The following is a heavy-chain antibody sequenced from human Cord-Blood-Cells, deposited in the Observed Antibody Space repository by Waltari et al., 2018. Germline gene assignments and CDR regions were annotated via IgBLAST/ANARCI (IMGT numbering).Heavy chain of an antibody. V-gene: IGHV3-33*01. D-gene: IGHD1-26*01. CDR3: ARAKWELHAFDI. CDR2: IWYDGSNK. Sequence: QPGRSLRLSCAASGFTFSSYGMHWVRQAPGKGLEWVAVIWYDGSNKYYADSVKGRFTISRDNSKNTLYLQMNSLRAEDTAVYYCARAKWELHAFDIWGQGTMVTVSS. CDR1: GFTFSSYG. J-gene: IGHJ3*02.